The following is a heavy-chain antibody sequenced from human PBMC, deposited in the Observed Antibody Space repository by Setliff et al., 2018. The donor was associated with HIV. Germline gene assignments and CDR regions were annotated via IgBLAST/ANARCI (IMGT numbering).Heavy chain of an antibody. Sequence: ASVKVSCKASGYTFINYDIYWVRQTTGQGLEWMGWMNPDSGNTGYAQKFQGRVTMTTDTSINTAYMELHRLTSDDTAVYFCARGRVRAAAVTGLDWFDFWGQGSLVTVSS. J-gene: IGHJ5*01. V-gene: IGHV1-8*02. D-gene: IGHD6-13*01. CDR2: MNPDSGNT. CDR3: ARGRVRAAAVTGLDWFDF. CDR1: GYTFINYD.